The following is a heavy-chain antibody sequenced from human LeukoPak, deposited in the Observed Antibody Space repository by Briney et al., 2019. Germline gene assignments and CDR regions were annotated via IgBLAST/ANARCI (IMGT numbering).Heavy chain of an antibody. CDR3: ARVGLPYYDYVWGSHLYYFDY. CDR1: GFTFSDYY. D-gene: IGHD3-16*01. J-gene: IGHJ4*02. CDR2: ISSSSYT. V-gene: IGHV3-11*06. Sequence: GGSLRLSCAASGFTFSDYYMSWIRQAPGKGLEWVSYISSSSYTNYADSVKGRFTISRDNAKNSLYLQMNSLRAEDTAVYYCARVGLPYYDYVWGSHLYYFDYWGQGTLVTVSS.